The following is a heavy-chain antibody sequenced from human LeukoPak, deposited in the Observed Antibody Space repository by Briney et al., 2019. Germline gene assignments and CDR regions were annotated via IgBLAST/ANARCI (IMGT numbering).Heavy chain of an antibody. J-gene: IGHJ5*01. CDR2: INHSGST. CDR3: ARDIAHCSGEICYNIRFDS. V-gene: IGHV4-34*01. CDR1: GGSFSGYY. D-gene: IGHD2-15*01. Sequence: SETLSLTCAVYGGSFSGYYWSWIRQPPGKGLEWIGEINHSGSTNYNPSLKSRVTISVDTSKNQFSLKLSSVTAADTAVYYCARDIAHCSGEICYNIRFDSWGQGALVTVSS.